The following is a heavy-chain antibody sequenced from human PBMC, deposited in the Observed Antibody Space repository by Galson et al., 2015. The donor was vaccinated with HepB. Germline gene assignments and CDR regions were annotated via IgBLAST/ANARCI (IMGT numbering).Heavy chain of an antibody. CDR1: GFTFTTYA. D-gene: IGHD3-22*01. CDR2: ISGSGAKT. V-gene: IGHV3-23*01. J-gene: IGHJ4*02. Sequence: LRLSCAASGFTFTTYAMGWVRQAPGKGLEWVSSISGSGAKTYYANSVKGRFTISRDNSKNTLNLQMNNLRAGDTAIYYCAKEGVADYYDSSGDYFDYWGQGTLVTVSS. CDR3: AKEGVADYYDSSGDYFDY.